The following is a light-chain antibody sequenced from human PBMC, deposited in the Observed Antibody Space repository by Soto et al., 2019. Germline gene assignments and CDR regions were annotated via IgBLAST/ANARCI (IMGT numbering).Light chain of an antibody. J-gene: IGKJ1*01. CDR2: KAS. Sequence: DIRLNRAPPTVSASVGERVTITCRASQNISSWLAWYQQKPGKAPKLLIYKASTLKSGVPSRFSGSGSGTEFTLTISSLQPDDFATYYCQHYNSYSEAFGQGTKVDIK. CDR1: QNISSW. V-gene: IGKV1-5*03. CDR3: QHYNSYSEA.